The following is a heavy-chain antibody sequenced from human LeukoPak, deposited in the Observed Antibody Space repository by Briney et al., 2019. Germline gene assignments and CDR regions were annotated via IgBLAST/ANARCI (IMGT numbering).Heavy chain of an antibody. Sequence: ASQTLSLTCTVSGGSISSGSYYWSWIRQPAGKGLEWIGRIYTSGSTNYNPSLKSRVTISVDTSKNQFSLKLSSVTAADTAVYYCARDHNYDFWSGYRKIGRLYYYMDVWGKGTTVTVSS. V-gene: IGHV4-61*02. CDR2: IYTSGST. CDR3: ARDHNYDFWSGYRKIGRLYYYMDV. J-gene: IGHJ6*03. CDR1: GGSISSGSYY. D-gene: IGHD3-3*01.